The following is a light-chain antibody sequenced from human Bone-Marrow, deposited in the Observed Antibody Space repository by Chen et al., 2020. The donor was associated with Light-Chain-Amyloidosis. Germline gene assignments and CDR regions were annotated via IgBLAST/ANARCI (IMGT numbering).Light chain of an antibody. Sequence: NFMLTQPHSVSESPGKTVIISCTRSSGSIATNYVQWYQQRPGSSPTTVINEDDQRHSGVPDRFSGSIDRSSNSASLTISGLKTEDEADYYCQSYQGSSQGVFGGGTKLTVL. V-gene: IGLV6-57*01. CDR3: QSYQGSSQGV. CDR2: EDD. CDR1: SGSIATNY. J-gene: IGLJ3*02.